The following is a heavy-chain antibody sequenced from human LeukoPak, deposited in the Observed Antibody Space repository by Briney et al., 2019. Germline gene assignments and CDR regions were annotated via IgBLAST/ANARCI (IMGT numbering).Heavy chain of an antibody. CDR2: IYTSGST. CDR1: GGSISSYY. D-gene: IGHD6-19*01. Sequence: SETLSLTCTVSGGSISSYYWSWMRQPAGKGLEGIGRIYTSGSTNYNPSLKSRGTISVDTSKNQFSLKLSSVPAADTAVYYCARARIPRSYFDYWGQGTLVTVSS. V-gene: IGHV4-4*07. J-gene: IGHJ4*02. CDR3: ARARIPRSYFDY.